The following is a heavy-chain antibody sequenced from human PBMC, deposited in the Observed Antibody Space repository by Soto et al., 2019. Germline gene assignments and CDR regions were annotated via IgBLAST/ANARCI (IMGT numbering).Heavy chain of an antibody. D-gene: IGHD2-15*01. V-gene: IGHV3-21*01. Sequence: EVQLVESGGGLVQPGGSLRLSCAASGFTFSSYSMNWVRQAPGKGLEWVSSISSSSSYIYYADSVKGRFTISRDNAKNSLYLQMNSLRAEDTAVYYCARGGYCSGGSCYYFDYWGQGTLVTVSS. CDR2: ISSSSSYI. CDR3: ARGGYCSGGSCYYFDY. J-gene: IGHJ4*02. CDR1: GFTFSSYS.